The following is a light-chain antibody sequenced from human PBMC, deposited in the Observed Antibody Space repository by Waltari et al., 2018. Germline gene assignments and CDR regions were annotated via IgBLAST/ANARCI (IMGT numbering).Light chain of an antibody. CDR3: QVWDNTSDHVV. Sequence: SYVLTQPPSVSVAPGETATITCGGDNIGRKSVPWYQQKSGQAPVLVIYYDTEWPSGIPARFSGSNSGNTASLTISRVEAGDEADYYCQVWDNTSDHVVFGGGTKLAVL. CDR1: NIGRKS. CDR2: YDT. V-gene: IGLV3-21*04. J-gene: IGLJ2*01.